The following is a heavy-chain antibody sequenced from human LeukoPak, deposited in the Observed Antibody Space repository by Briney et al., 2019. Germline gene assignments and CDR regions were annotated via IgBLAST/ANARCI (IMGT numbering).Heavy chain of an antibody. CDR1: GGSISSSSYY. J-gene: IGHJ4*02. Sequence: PSETLSLTCSASGGSISSSSYYWGWIRQPPGKGLEWIGNIHYSGSTIYNPSLKSRVTISVDTSKNQFSLKLNSVTAADTAVYYCAITWVGDQGGNYWGQGTLVTVSS. V-gene: IGHV4-39*01. CDR3: AITWVGDQGGNY. D-gene: IGHD3-10*01. CDR2: IHYSGST.